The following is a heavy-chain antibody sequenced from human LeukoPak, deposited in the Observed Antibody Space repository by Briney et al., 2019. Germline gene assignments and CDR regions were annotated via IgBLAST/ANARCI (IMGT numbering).Heavy chain of an antibody. Sequence: GASVKVSCKVSGYTLTELSMHWVRQAPGKGLEWMGGFSAEDGETIYAQRFQGRVTMTEDTFTDTAYMELSSLRSEDTAVYYCARGILWFGDDVWGKGTTVTISS. CDR2: FSAEDGET. CDR3: ARGILWFGDDV. J-gene: IGHJ6*04. V-gene: IGHV1-24*01. CDR1: GYTLTELS. D-gene: IGHD3-10*01.